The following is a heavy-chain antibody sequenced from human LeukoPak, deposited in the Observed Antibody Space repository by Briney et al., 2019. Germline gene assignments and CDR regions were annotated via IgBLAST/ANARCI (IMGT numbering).Heavy chain of an antibody. Sequence: ASVKVSCKASGGTFSSYAISWVRQAPGQGLEWMGRIIPILGIANYAQKFQGRVTITADKSTSTAYMELSSLRSEDTAVYYCAREKGEPDYGDYVVGPDVAFDIWGQGTMVTVSS. D-gene: IGHD4-17*01. CDR1: GGTFSSYA. J-gene: IGHJ3*02. CDR3: AREKGEPDYGDYVVGPDVAFDI. CDR2: IIPILGIA. V-gene: IGHV1-69*04.